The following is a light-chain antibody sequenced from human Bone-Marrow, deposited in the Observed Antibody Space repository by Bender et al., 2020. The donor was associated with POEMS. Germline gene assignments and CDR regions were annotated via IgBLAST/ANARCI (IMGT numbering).Light chain of an antibody. V-gene: IGLV2-14*03. J-gene: IGLJ1*01. Sequence: QSALTQPASVSGSPGQSIIISCIGSSSDVGGYDYVSWYQQRPGKAPKLIMYDVSSRPSGISFRFSGSKSGNTASLTISGLQPEDEADYYCSSYTSGTSLGVFGTGTKVTVL. CDR3: SSYTSGTSLGV. CDR2: DVS. CDR1: SSDVGGYDY.